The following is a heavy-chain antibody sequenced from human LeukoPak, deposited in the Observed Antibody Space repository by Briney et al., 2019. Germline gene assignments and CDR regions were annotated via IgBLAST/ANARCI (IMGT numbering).Heavy chain of an antibody. CDR1: GFTFSTSG. D-gene: IGHD1-26*01. CDR2: ISGSGGST. J-gene: IGHJ4*02. V-gene: IGHV3-23*01. CDR3: AKDRSGSYFPN. Sequence: AGGSLRLSCAASGFTFSTSGMNWVRQAPGKGLEWVSAISGSGGSTYYADSVKGRFTISRDNSKNTLYLQMNSLRAEDTAVYYCAKDRSGSYFPNWGQGTLVTVSS.